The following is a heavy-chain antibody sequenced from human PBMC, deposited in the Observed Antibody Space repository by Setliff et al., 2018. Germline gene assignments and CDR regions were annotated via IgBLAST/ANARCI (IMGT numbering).Heavy chain of an antibody. V-gene: IGHV1-69*10. CDR2: TIPLLPLP. J-gene: IGHJ6*03. Sequence: ASVKVSCKASGGTLSTLSIAWVRQAPGQGLEWMGGTIPLLPLPNYAVKFQGRVTITADKSTSTAYMELRSLTSEDTAVYYCARSGYSSGRNFYYYYMDVWGKGTTVTVSS. CDR1: GGTLSTLS. CDR3: ARSGYSSGRNFYYYYMDV. D-gene: IGHD6-19*01.